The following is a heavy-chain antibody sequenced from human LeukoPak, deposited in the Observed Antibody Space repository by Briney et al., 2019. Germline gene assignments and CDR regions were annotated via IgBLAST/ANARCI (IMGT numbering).Heavy chain of an antibody. J-gene: IGHJ6*03. Sequence: GGSLRLSCSSSGFTFSNAWMIWVRQAPGKGLEWVARIKSKSDGETTDYAAPVQGRFIISRDDSKNTLYLEMNSLKIEDTAVYYCSPRISFIRGLSRRYYFYYHMDVSFKGTTVTVSS. D-gene: IGHD3-10*01. V-gene: IGHV3-15*01. CDR1: GFTFSNAW. CDR3: SPRISFIRGLSRRYYFYYHMDV. CDR2: IKSKSDGETT.